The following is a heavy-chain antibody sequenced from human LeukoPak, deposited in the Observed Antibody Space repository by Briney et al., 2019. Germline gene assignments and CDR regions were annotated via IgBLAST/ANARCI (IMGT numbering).Heavy chain of an antibody. CDR2: INHSGST. V-gene: IGHV4-34*01. Sequence: SETLSLTCAVYGGSFSGYYWSWIRQPPGKGLEWIGEINHSGSTNYNPSLKGRVTISVDTSKNQFSLKLSSVAAADTAVYYCARRGFDPWGQGTLVTVSS. CDR1: GGSFSGYY. CDR3: ARRGFDP. J-gene: IGHJ5*02.